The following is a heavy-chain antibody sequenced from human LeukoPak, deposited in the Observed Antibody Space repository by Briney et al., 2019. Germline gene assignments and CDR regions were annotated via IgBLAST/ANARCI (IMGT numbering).Heavy chain of an antibody. CDR3: ARVGSKDYYDSSGYYYGAFDI. Sequence: SETLSLTCTVSGGSISSGSYYWSWIRQPAGKGLEWIGRIYISGSTNYNPSLKSRVTISVDTFKNQFSLKLSSVTAADTAVYYRARVGSKDYYDSSGYYYGAFDIWGQGTMVTVSS. V-gene: IGHV4-61*02. CDR1: GGSISSGSYY. CDR2: IYISGST. D-gene: IGHD3-22*01. J-gene: IGHJ3*02.